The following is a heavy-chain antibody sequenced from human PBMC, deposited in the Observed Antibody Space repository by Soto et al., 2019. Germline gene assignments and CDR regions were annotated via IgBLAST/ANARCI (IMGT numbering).Heavy chain of an antibody. CDR2: ISAYNGNT. CDR1: GYTFTSYG. Sequence: ASVKVSCKASGYTFTSYGISWVRQAPGQGLEWMGWISAYNGNTNYAQKLQGRVTMTTDTSTRTAYLELRSLRSDDTAVYYCAREHLPAPYCNSTSCWGNWFDPWGQGNLVTVSS. D-gene: IGHD2-2*01. V-gene: IGHV1-18*01. CDR3: AREHLPAPYCNSTSCWGNWFDP. J-gene: IGHJ5*02.